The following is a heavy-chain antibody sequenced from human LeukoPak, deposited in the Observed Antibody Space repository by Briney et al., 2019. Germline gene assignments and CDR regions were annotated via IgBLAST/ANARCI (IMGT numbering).Heavy chain of an antibody. CDR1: GVSVSGYY. CDR3: ARDLRGGHNSGWYAFDL. CDR2: IYYSGSA. V-gene: IGHV4-59*02. Sequence: PSETLSLTCAVSGVSVSGYYWSWLRQPPGKGLEGVGYIYYSGSATYNPSLKSRVTISEDTSKNQFSLKLSSVTAADTAVYYCARDLRGGHNSGWYAFDLWGQGTMVTVSS. D-gene: IGHD6-19*01. J-gene: IGHJ3*01.